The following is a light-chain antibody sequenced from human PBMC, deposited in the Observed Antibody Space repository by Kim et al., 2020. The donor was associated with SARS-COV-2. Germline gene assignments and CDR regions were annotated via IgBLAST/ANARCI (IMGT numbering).Light chain of an antibody. V-gene: IGKV1-5*01. Sequence: SALVGDRITSTCRASQSISTWWAWYQQKPGTAPKLLIFDASNLESGVSSRFSGSGSGTEFTLTISSLQVDDFATYYCQQYHSYSTFGQGNKVDIK. CDR2: DAS. CDR1: QSISTW. CDR3: QQYHSYST. J-gene: IGKJ1*01.